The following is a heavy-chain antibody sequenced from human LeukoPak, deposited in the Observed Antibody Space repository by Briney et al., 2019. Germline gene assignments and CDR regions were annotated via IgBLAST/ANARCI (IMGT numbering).Heavy chain of an antibody. D-gene: IGHD3-10*01. Sequence: GAPVKVSCKASGYTFTSYGFTWVRQAPGQGLEWVGWISTYNGNTNYARKLQGRVTLTTDTSTSTAYMELRSLRSDDTAVYYCARDCYGSGSYYNPLEYYYMGVWGKGTTVTVSS. CDR3: ARDCYGSGSYYNPLEYYYMGV. J-gene: IGHJ6*03. CDR2: ISTYNGNT. V-gene: IGHV1-18*01. CDR1: GYTFTSYG.